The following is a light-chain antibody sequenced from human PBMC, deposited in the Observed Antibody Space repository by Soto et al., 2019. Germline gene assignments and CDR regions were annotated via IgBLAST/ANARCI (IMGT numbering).Light chain of an antibody. CDR1: QSISSY. CDR2: AAS. J-gene: IGKJ5*01. Sequence: DIQMTQSPSSLSASVGDRVTITCRAGQSISSYLNWYQQKPGKAPKLLIYAASSLQSGVPSRFSGSGSGTDFTLTISSLQPEDFATYYCQQSYSTPVITFGQGTRLEIK. CDR3: QQSYSTPVIT. V-gene: IGKV1-39*01.